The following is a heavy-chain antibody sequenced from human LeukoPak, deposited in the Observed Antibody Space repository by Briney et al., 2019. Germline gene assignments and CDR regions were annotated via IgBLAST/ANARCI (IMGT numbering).Heavy chain of an antibody. CDR2: ISWNSGSI. D-gene: IGHD1-26*01. J-gene: IGHJ3*02. V-gene: IGHV3-9*01. CDR3: AKGIVGATRDAFDI. Sequence: GRSLRLSCAASGFTFDDYAMHWVRQAPGKGLEWVSGISWNSGSIGYADSVKGRFTISRDNAKNSLYLQMNSLRAEDTALYYCAKGIVGATRDAFDIWGQGTMVTVSS. CDR1: GFTFDDYA.